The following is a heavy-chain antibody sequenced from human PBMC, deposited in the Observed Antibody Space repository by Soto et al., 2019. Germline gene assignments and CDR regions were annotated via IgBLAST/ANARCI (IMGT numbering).Heavy chain of an antibody. D-gene: IGHD6-6*01. CDR1: GYTSTSYA. J-gene: IGHJ4*02. CDR3: ARWEYSSSAPYYFDY. Sequence: ASVKVSCKASGYTSTSYAMHWVCQAPGQRLEWMGWINAGNGNTKYSQKFQGRVTITRDTSASTAYMELSSLRSEDTAVYYCARWEYSSSAPYYFDYWGQGTLVTVSS. CDR2: INAGNGNT. V-gene: IGHV1-3*01.